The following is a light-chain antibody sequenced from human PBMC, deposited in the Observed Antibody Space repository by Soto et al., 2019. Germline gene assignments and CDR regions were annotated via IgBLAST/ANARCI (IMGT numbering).Light chain of an antibody. V-gene: IGLV2-23*01. CDR3: CSYAGSYTWV. Sequence: QSALTQPPSASGSPGQSVTISCTGTSSDIGSYNFVSWYQQHPGKAPKLMIHEDSKRPSGVSNRFSGSKSGNTASLTISGLRTEDEADYYCCSYAGSYTWVFGGGTKLTVL. CDR1: SSDIGSYNF. CDR2: EDS. J-gene: IGLJ3*02.